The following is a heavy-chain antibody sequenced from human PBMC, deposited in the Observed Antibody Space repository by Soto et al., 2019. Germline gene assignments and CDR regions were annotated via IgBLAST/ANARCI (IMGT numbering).Heavy chain of an antibody. J-gene: IGHJ2*01. D-gene: IGHD2-15*01. V-gene: IGHV1-18*01. CDR1: GYTFSDYA. CDR3: VRCYCSVGSCYACWHFHL. Sequence: QVQLVQSGGEVKKPGASVKVSCQASGYTFSDYAISWVRQAPGQGLEWMGWISASTRNTDQAQNFQGRVIMTLDTSTNTTYMELRSPRSDNTAVYYCVRCYCSVGSCYACWHFHLWGRGTLVTVSS. CDR2: ISASTRNT.